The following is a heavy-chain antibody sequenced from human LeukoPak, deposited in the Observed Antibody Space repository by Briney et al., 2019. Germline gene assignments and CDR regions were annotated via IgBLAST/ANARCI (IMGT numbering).Heavy chain of an antibody. CDR3: ARALGVVVPAHWFDP. V-gene: IGHV4-31*03. D-gene: IGHD2-2*01. CDR2: IYYSGST. Sequence: SQTLSLTCTVSGGSISSGGYYWSWIRQHPWKGLEWIGYIYYSGSTYYNPSLKSRVTISVDTSKNQFSLKLSSVTAADTAVYYCARALGVVVPAHWFDPWGQGTLVTVSS. J-gene: IGHJ5*02. CDR1: GGSISSGGYY.